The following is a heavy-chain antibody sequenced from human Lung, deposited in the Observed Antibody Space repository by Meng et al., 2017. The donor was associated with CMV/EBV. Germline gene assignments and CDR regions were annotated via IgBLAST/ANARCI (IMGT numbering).Heavy chain of an antibody. CDR2: TYYRSKWYH. D-gene: IGHD4-23*01. V-gene: IGHV6-1*01. Sequence: QEQLQQSGPGLVKPSQTLSLTCAISGDIGSSNSAAWHWIRQSPSRGLEWLGRTYYRSKWYHEYAVSVKSRITISPDTPKNQFSLQLNSMTPEDTAVYYCARGINGGCGDWGQGTLVTVSS. CDR3: ARGINGGCGD. J-gene: IGHJ4*02. CDR1: GDIGSSNSAA.